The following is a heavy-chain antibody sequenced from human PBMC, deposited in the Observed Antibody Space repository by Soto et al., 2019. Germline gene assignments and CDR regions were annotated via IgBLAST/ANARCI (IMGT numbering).Heavy chain of an antibody. CDR2: ISSDGSNK. Sequence: QVQLVESRGGVVQPGRSLRLSCTASGFTFSSSVMHWIRQAPGKGLEWVAVISSDGSNKYYADSVKGRFTISRDNSKNTLYLQTNSLRTEDTAVYYCAKEGVGATLDFWGQGTLVTVSS. J-gene: IGHJ4*02. V-gene: IGHV3-30*18. D-gene: IGHD1-26*01. CDR3: AKEGVGATLDF. CDR1: GFTFSSSV.